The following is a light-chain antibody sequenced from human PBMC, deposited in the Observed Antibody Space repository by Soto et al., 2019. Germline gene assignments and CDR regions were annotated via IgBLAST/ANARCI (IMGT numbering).Light chain of an antibody. CDR1: SSDVGAYDY. V-gene: IGLV2-14*03. CDR2: DVT. Sequence: QSVLTQPASVSLSPGQSITISCTGTSSDVGAYDYVSWYQQHPGKAPKLLIYDVTTRPSGVSNRFSGSKSGNTASLTISGLETDDEAEYYCSSFTSTFTLVFGTGTKVTVL. J-gene: IGLJ1*01. CDR3: SSFTSTFTLV.